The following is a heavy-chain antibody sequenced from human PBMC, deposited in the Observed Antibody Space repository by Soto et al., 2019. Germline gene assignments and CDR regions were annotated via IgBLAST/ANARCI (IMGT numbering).Heavy chain of an antibody. V-gene: IGHV5-51*01. J-gene: IGHJ6*02. CDR1: GYSFTSYW. CDR2: IYPGDSDT. CDR3: ARTAAAGKYYYGVDV. Sequence: GESVKISCKGSGYSFTSYWSGWVRQMPGKGLEWMGIIYPGDSDTRYSPSFQGQVTISADKSISTAYLQWSSLKASDTAIYYCARTAAAGKYYYGVDVWGQGTTVTVSS. D-gene: IGHD6-13*01.